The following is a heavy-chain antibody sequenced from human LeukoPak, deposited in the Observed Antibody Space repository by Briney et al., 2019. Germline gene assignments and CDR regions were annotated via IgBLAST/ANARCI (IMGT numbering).Heavy chain of an antibody. J-gene: IGHJ4*02. CDR2: IYTSGST. D-gene: IGHD4-11*01. Sequence: SETLSLTCTVSGGSVSSYPWSWIRQPAGKGLEWIGRIYTSGSTNYNPSLKSRVTVSVDTSKNQFSLKLSSVTAADTAVYYCASYSNYYFDYWGQGTLVPVSS. CDR1: GGSVSSYP. V-gene: IGHV4-4*07. CDR3: ASYSNYYFDY.